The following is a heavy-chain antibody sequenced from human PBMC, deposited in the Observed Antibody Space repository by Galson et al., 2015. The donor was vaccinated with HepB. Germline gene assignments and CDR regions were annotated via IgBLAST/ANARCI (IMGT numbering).Heavy chain of an antibody. V-gene: IGHV3-69-1*02. CDR1: GFTFSDHR. D-gene: IGHD1-26*01. CDR2: ITSDSST. J-gene: IGHJ4*02. CDR3: ARLTVDWWEDY. Sequence: SLRLSCATSGFTFSDHRMNWVRQAPGKGLEWVSTITSDSSTYYADSVKGRFTISRDNAKNSLYLQMNSLRAEDTAVYYCARLTVDWWEDYWVQGTLVTVSS.